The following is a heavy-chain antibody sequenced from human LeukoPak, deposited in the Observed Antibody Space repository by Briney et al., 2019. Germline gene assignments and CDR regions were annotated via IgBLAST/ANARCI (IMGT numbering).Heavy chain of an antibody. CDR2: INAGNGNT. V-gene: IGHV1-3*01. CDR1: GYTFTSFA. Sequence: ASVKVSCKASGYTFTSFAMHWVRQAPGQRLEWMGWINAGNGNTKYSQKFQGRVTITRDTSASTAYMELSSLRSEDTAVYYCARVLGYYGSGSYQEHWGQGTLVTVSS. J-gene: IGHJ4*02. CDR3: ARVLGYYGSGSYQEH. D-gene: IGHD3-10*01.